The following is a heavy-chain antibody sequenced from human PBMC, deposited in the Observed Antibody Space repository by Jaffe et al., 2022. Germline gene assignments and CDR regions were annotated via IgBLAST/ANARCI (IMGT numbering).Heavy chain of an antibody. CDR3: APLLIGSGPEDNWFDP. CDR2: INPSGGST. CDR1: GYTFTSYY. D-gene: IGHD3-10*01. Sequence: QVQLVQSGAEVKKPGASVKVSCKASGYTFTSYYMHWVRQAPGQGLEWMGIINPSGGSTSYAQKFQGRVTMTRDTSTSTVYMELSSLRSEDTAVYYCAPLLIGSGPEDNWFDPWGQGTLVTVSS. J-gene: IGHJ5*02. V-gene: IGHV1-46*01.